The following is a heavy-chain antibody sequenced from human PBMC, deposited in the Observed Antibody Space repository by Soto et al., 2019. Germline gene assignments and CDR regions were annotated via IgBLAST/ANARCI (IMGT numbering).Heavy chain of an antibody. V-gene: IGHV3-11*01. Sequence: GGSLRLSCAASGFTFSDYYMSWIRQAPGKGLEWVSYISSSGSTIYYADSVKGRFTISRDNAKNSLYLQMNSLRAEDTAVYYCARDDSSSSASKDYMDVWGKGTTVTVSS. CDR3: ARDDSSSSASKDYMDV. J-gene: IGHJ6*03. CDR2: ISSSGSTI. D-gene: IGHD6-6*01. CDR1: GFTFSDYY.